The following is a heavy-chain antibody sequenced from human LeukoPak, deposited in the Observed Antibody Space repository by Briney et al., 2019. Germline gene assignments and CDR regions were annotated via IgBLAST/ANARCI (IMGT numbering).Heavy chain of an antibody. CDR2: ISSSSSYI. Sequence: PGGSLRLSCAASRFTFSSYSMNWVRQAPGKGLEWVSSISSSSSYIYYADSVKGRFTISRDSSKNTLYLQMNRLRAEDAAVYYCAKAPVTTCSGAYCYPFDYWGQGTLVTVSS. J-gene: IGHJ4*02. CDR3: AKAPVTTCSGAYCYPFDY. CDR1: RFTFSSYS. D-gene: IGHD2-21*01. V-gene: IGHV3-21*04.